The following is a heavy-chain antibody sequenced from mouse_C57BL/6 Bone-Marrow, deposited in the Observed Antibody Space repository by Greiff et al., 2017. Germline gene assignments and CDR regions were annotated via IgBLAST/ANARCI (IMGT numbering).Heavy chain of an antibody. Sequence: QVQLQQPGAELVRPGTSVTLSCKASGYTFTSYWMHWVKQRPGQGLEWIGVIDPSDSYTNYNQKFKGKATLTVDTSSSTAYMQLSSLTSEDSAVYDCARDYYGSSYDYWGQGTTRTGSS. CDR1: GYTFTSYW. J-gene: IGHJ2*01. CDR2: IDPSDSYT. V-gene: IGHV1-59*01. CDR3: ARDYYGSSYDY. D-gene: IGHD1-1*01.